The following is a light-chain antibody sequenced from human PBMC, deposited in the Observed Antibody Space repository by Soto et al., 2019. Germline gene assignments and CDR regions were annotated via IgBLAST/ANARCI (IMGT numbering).Light chain of an antibody. J-gene: IGKJ1*01. CDR3: QQYNNLWT. Sequence: EIVLTQSPGTLSLSPGQRATLSCRASQSVSSSYIAWYQQRPGQTPSLLIYGASTRATGIPARFSGSGSGTEFTLTISSLQSEDFAVYYCQQYNNLWTFGQGTKVDIK. CDR1: QSVSSS. V-gene: IGKV3-15*01. CDR2: GAS.